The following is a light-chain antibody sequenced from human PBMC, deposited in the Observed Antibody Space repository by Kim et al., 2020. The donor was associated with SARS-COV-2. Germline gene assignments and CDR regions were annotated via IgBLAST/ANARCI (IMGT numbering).Light chain of an antibody. CDR3: SSYTSSSTNV. J-gene: IGLJ1*01. CDR1: SSDLGGYNY. CDR2: DVS. V-gene: IGLV2-14*04. Sequence: GQSITISCTGTSSDLGGYNYVSWYQQHPGKAPKLMIYDVSKRPSGVSNRFSGSKSGNTASLTISGLQAEDEADYYCSSYTSSSTNVFGTGTKVTVL.